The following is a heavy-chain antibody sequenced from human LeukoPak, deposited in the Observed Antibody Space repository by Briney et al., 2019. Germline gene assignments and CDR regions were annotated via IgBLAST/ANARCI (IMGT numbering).Heavy chain of an antibody. D-gene: IGHD6-6*01. Sequence: PPDSLSLTCTVYGDSINSSNFYCGWLRQPPGKGLEWFEHIYYRQSTYYNPSLKSRVTISVDSSKNQFSVKLSSVTAADTAVYFCARQRRYSASSDVGDYWGQGTLVTVSS. CDR3: ARQRRYSASSDVGDY. V-gene: IGHV4-39*01. CDR1: GDSINSSNFY. J-gene: IGHJ4*02. CDR2: IYYRQST.